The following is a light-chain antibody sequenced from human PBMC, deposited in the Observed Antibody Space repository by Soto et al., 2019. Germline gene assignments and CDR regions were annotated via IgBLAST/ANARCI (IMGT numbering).Light chain of an antibody. CDR1: QDISEY. J-gene: IGKJ4*01. V-gene: IGKV1-9*01. Sequence: DIQLTQSPSFLSASVGDRVTITCRASQDISEYLAWYQQRPGKAPKLLIYAASTLQSGVPSRFSGSGSGTEFTLTISSLQPEDFATYSCQQLNSYPLTFGGGTKVDIK. CDR2: AAS. CDR3: QQLNSYPLT.